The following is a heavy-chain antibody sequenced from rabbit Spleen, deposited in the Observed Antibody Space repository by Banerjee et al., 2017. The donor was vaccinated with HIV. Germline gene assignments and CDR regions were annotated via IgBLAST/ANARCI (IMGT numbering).Heavy chain of an antibody. CDR3: ARDGAGGSYFAL. CDR2: IDPVFGSA. CDR1: GFDFSSYY. J-gene: IGHJ3*01. V-gene: IGHV1S7*01. Sequence: QLKESGGGLVQPGGSLKLSCKASGFDFSSYYMSWVRQAPGKGLEWIGYIDPVFGSAYYASWVNGRFSISRENTQNTVFLQMTSLTAADTATYFCARDGAGGSYFALWGQGTLVTVS. D-gene: IGHD8-1*01.